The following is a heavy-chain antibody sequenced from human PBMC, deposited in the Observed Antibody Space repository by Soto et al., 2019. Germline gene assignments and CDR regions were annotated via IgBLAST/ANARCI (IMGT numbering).Heavy chain of an antibody. J-gene: IGHJ5*02. CDR1: GGSFSGYY. Sequence: SETLSLTCAVYGGSFSGYYRSWIRQPPGKGLEWIGEINHRGSTNYNPSLKSRVTISVDTSKNQFSLKLSSVTAADTAVYYCAREDQNWFDPWGQGTLVTVSS. V-gene: IGHV4-34*01. CDR3: AREDQNWFDP. CDR2: INHRGST.